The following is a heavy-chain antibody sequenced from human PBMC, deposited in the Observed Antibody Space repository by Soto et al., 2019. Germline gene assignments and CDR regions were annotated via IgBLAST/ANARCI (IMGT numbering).Heavy chain of an antibody. CDR1: GFTFSSYG. J-gene: IGHJ4*02. CDR2: IWYDGSNK. Sequence: GGSLRLSCAASGFTFSSYGMHWVRQAPGKGLEWVAVIWYDGSNKYYADSVKGRFTISRDNSKNTLYLQMNSLRAEDTAVYYCARDARYCSGGSCYSHTFDYWGQGTLVTVSS. D-gene: IGHD2-15*01. CDR3: ARDARYCSGGSCYSHTFDY. V-gene: IGHV3-33*01.